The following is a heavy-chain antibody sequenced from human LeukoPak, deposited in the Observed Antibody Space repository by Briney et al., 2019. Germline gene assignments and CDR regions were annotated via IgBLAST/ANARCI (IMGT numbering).Heavy chain of an antibody. D-gene: IGHD6-13*01. CDR3: ARHVTSSWYPLGYYYYYYMDV. Sequence: TSETLSLTCAVYGGSFSGYYWSWIRQPPGKGLEWIGEINHSGSTNYNPSLKSRVTISVDTSKNQFSLKLSSVTAADTAVYYCARHVTSSWYPLGYYYYYYMDVWGKGTTVTVSS. J-gene: IGHJ6*03. CDR1: GGSFSGYY. CDR2: INHSGST. V-gene: IGHV4-34*01.